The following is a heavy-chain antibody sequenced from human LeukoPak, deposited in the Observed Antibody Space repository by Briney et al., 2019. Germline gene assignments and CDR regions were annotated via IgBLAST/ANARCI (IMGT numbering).Heavy chain of an antibody. D-gene: IGHD5-24*01. CDR2: ISYDGSNK. CDR3: ARESRRDGYNFDY. CDR1: GFTFSSYA. Sequence: AGGSLRLSCAASGFTFSSYAMHWVRQAPGKGLGWVAVISYDGSNKYYADSVKGRFTISRDNSKNTLYLQMSSLRAEDTAVYYCARESRRDGYNFDYWGQGTLVTVSS. V-gene: IGHV3-30-3*01. J-gene: IGHJ4*02.